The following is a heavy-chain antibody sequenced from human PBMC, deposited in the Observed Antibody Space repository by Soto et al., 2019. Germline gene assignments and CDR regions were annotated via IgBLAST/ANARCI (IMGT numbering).Heavy chain of an antibody. D-gene: IGHD3-22*01. CDR1: GFTFSSYA. CDR3: AKWAITMIVVESGDAFDI. V-gene: IGHV3-23*01. Sequence: LRLSCAASGFTFSSYAMSWVRQAPGKGLEWVSAISGSGGSTYYADSVKGRFTISRDNSKNTLYLQMNSLRAEDTAVYYCAKWAITMIVVESGDAFDIWGQGTMVTVSS. CDR2: ISGSGGST. J-gene: IGHJ3*02.